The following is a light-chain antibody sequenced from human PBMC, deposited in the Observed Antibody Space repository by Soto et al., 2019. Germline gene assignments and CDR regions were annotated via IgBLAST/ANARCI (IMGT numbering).Light chain of an antibody. CDR1: SSDIGGYNY. CDR2: DVS. CDR3: CSYAGTTHV. V-gene: IGLV2-11*01. J-gene: IGLJ1*01. Sequence: QSALTQPPSESGSPGQSVTISCTGTSSDIGGYNYVSWYHQLPGKAPKLMIYDVSKRPSGVPDRFSGSNSGNTASLTISGLQAEDEADYYCCSYAGTTHVFGTGTKLTVL.